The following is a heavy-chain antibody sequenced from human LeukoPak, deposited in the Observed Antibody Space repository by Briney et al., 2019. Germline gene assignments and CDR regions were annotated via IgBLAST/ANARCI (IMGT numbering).Heavy chain of an antibody. CDR2: IYHSGNT. J-gene: IGHJ4*02. V-gene: IGHV4-38-2*01. CDR1: GYSSSSDFY. CDR3: ARKGGYNDLFFDY. D-gene: IGHD5-24*01. Sequence: SETLSLTCSVSGYSSSSDFYWGWIRQPPGKGLEWIGSIYHSGNTFYNPSLKSRVTISVDTSKKYFSLKLNSVTAADTAVYYCARKGGYNDLFFDYWGQGILVTVSS.